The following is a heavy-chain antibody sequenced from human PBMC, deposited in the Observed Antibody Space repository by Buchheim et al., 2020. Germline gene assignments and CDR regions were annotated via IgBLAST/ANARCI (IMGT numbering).Heavy chain of an antibody. CDR2: ISRSSSYI. D-gene: IGHD4-17*01. V-gene: IGHV3-21*01. CDR3: ARGNGDYFDY. Sequence: EVQLVEFGGGLVKPGGSLRLSCAASGFTFSTYTMNWVRQAPGKGLEWVSSISRSSSYIYYADSVKGRFTISRDNAKNSLYLQMNSLRAEDTAVYYCARGNGDYFDYWGQGTL. CDR1: GFTFSTYT. J-gene: IGHJ4*02.